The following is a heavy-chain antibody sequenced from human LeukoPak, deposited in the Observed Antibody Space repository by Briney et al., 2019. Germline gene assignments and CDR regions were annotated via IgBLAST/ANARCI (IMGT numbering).Heavy chain of an antibody. D-gene: IGHD3-3*01. J-gene: IGHJ5*02. CDR1: GGSISSSSYY. CDR2: IYYSGST. V-gene: IGHV4-39*07. CDR3: ARGHYDFWSGYNNWFDP. Sequence: SETLSLTCTVSGGSISSSSYYWGWIRQPPGKGLEWIGSIYYSGSTYYNPSLKSRVTISVDTSKNQFSLKLSSVTAADTAVYYCARGHYDFWSGYNNWFDPWGQGTLVTVSS.